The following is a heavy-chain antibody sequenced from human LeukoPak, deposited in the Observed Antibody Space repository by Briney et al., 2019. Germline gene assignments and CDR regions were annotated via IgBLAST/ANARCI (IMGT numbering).Heavy chain of an antibody. J-gene: IGHJ4*02. CDR3: ASGPIGPRIVDY. V-gene: IGHV3-21*01. Sequence: PGGSLRLSCAASGFTFSSYSMNWVRQAPGKGLEWVSSISSSSSYIYYADSVKGRFTISRDNAKNSLYLQMNSLRAEDTAVYYCASGPIGPRIVDYWGQGALVTVSP. D-gene: IGHD3-10*01. CDR2: ISSSSSYI. CDR1: GFTFSSYS.